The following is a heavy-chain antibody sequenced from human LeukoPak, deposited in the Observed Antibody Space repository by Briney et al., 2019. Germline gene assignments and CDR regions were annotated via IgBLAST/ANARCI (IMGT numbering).Heavy chain of an antibody. D-gene: IGHD5-12*01. CDR1: GYTFTSYD. Sequence: AASVKVSCKASGYTFTSYDINWVRQATGQGPEWMGWMNPNSGNTGYAQKFQGRVTMTEDTSTDTAYMELSSLRSEDTAVYYCATDVGMYSGYSFDYWGQGTLVTVSS. CDR2: MNPNSGNT. CDR3: ATDVGMYSGYSFDY. J-gene: IGHJ4*02. V-gene: IGHV1-8*01.